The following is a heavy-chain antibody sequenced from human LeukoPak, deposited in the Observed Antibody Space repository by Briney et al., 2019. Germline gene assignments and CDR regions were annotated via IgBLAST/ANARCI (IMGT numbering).Heavy chain of an antibody. D-gene: IGHD6-13*01. CDR3: ARDPGRFFPSSTIDY. V-gene: IGHV1-3*01. CDR2: INAGNGNT. Sequence: ASVTVSCTASGYTFTIYAMHWVRQAPGQRLEWMGWINAGNGNTKYSQKFQGRVTITRDTSASTAYMELSSLRSEDTAVYYCARDPGRFFPSSTIDYWGQGTLVTVSS. CDR1: GYTFTIYA. J-gene: IGHJ4*02.